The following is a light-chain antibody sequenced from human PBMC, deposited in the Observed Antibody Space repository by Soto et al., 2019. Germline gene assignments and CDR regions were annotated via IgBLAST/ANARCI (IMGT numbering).Light chain of an antibody. CDR2: GAS. J-gene: IGKJ1*01. Sequence: EIVLTQSQVTLSLSPSYRSTLXYQTSHSLSSSFLAWYQQKPGQAPRLLIYGASSRATGIPDRFSGSGSETDFTLTISRLEPEDFAVYYCQQYGSSPPWTFGQGTKVDIK. CDR3: QQYGSSPPWT. V-gene: IGKV3-20*01. CDR1: HSLSSSF.